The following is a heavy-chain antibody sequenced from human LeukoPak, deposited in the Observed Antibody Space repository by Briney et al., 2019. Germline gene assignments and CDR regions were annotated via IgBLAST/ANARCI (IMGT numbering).Heavy chain of an antibody. CDR3: AKDLGFLDNQFAY. J-gene: IGHJ4*02. D-gene: IGHD3/OR15-3a*01. V-gene: IGHV3-23*01. Sequence: GGSLRLSCAASGFTFSSYAMSWVRQAPGKGLEWVSAISGTGGSTYYADSVKGRLTISRDNSKNTLYLQMNSLRAEDTAVYYCAKDLGFLDNQFAYWGQGTLVTVSS. CDR1: GFTFSSYA. CDR2: ISGTGGST.